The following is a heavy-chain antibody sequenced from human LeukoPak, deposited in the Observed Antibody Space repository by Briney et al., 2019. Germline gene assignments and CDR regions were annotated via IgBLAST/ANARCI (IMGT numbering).Heavy chain of an antibody. CDR2: IIPIFGTA. CDR3: AYRHRITGTHY. D-gene: IGHD1-20*01. J-gene: IGHJ4*02. CDR1: GGTFSSYA. V-gene: IGHV1-69*05. Sequence: SVKVSCTAPGGTFSSYAISWVRQAPGQGLEWMGGIIPIFGTANYAQKFQGRVTITTDESTSTAYMELSSLRSEDTAVYYCAYRHRITGTHYWGQGTLVTVSS.